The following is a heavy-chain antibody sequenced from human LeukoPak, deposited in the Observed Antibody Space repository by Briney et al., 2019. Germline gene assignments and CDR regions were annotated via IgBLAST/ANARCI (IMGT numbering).Heavy chain of an antibody. CDR3: AHSLRIAVAGPPGVFDY. V-gene: IGHV2-5*02. Sequence: SGPTLVNPTQTLTLTCTFSGFSLSTSGVGVGWIRQPPGKALEWLALIYWDDDKRYSPSLKSRLTITKDTSKNQVVLTMTNMDPVDTATYCCAHSLRIAVAGPPGVFDYWGQGTLVTVSS. CDR1: GFSLSTSGVG. D-gene: IGHD6-19*01. CDR2: IYWDDDK. J-gene: IGHJ4*02.